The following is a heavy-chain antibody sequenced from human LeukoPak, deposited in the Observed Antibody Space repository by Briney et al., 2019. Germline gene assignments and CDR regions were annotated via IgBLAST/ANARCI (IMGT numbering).Heavy chain of an antibody. Sequence: PGGSLRLSCAASGFIFSNYGMHWVRQAPGKGLEWVAPISNDGSNIYYADSVKGRFIISRDNSKNTLYLQMNSLRAEDTAVYYCAKELRGGSIWRYYFDYWGQGTLVTVSS. CDR3: AKELRGGSIWRYYFDY. V-gene: IGHV3-30*18. CDR1: GFIFSNYG. D-gene: IGHD6-13*01. J-gene: IGHJ4*02. CDR2: ISNDGSNI.